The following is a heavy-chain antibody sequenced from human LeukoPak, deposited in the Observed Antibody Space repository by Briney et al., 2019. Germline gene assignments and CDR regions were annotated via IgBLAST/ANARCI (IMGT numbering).Heavy chain of an antibody. D-gene: IGHD6-13*01. CDR2: INHSGST. Sequence: SETLSLTCAVYGGSFSGYYWSWIRQPPGKGLEWIGEINHSGSTNYNPSLKSRVTISVDTSKNQFSLKLSSVTAADMAVYYCAGSLGFSAAPDYWGQGTLVTVSS. CDR3: AGSLGFSAAPDY. J-gene: IGHJ4*02. CDR1: GGSFSGYY. V-gene: IGHV4-34*01.